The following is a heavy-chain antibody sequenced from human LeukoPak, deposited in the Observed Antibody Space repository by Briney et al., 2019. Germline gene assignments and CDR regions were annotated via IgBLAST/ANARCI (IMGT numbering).Heavy chain of an antibody. V-gene: IGHV4-34*01. Sequence: PSETLSLTCAVYGGSFSGYYWSWIRQPPGKGLEWIGEINHSGSTNYNPSLKSRVTISVDTSKNQFSLKVSSVTAADTAVYYCARGAVLNWYFDLWGRGTLVTVSS. CDR2: INHSGST. CDR3: ARGAVLNWYFDL. J-gene: IGHJ2*01. D-gene: IGHD6-19*01. CDR1: GGSFSGYY.